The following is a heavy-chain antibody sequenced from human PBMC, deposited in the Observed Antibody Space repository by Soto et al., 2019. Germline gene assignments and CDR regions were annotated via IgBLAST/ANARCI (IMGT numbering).Heavy chain of an antibody. CDR2: IYHSGNT. D-gene: IGHD3-3*01. CDR3: ARFLPGFVGENEAFDF. V-gene: IGHV4-4*02. J-gene: IGHJ4*01. Sequence: QVQLQESGPGLVKPSGTLSLTCTVSGGSISNNNWWSWVRQTPEKGLEWIGQIYHSGNTNYNPSLKSRVSMSVDKSKNQFSLKMNSATAADTAVYYCARFLPGFVGENEAFDFWGQGTLVTVSS. CDR1: GGSISNNNW.